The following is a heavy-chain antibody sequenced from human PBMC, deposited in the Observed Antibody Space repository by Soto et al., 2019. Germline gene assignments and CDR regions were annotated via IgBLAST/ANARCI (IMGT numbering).Heavy chain of an antibody. J-gene: IGHJ4*02. Sequence: PSKTLSLTCTVSGGSISSYYWTWIRQPPGKGLEWIGFMYNSGSTHYNPSLKSRVTISLDTSKNQFSLNLRSVTAADTAVYYCASMGYHYGSGSYPLDYWGQGTLVTVSS. V-gene: IGHV4-59*08. CDR3: ASMGYHYGSGSYPLDY. CDR1: GGSISSYY. CDR2: MYNSGST. D-gene: IGHD3-10*01.